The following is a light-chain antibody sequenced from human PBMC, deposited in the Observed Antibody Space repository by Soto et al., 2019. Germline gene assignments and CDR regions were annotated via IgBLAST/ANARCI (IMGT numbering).Light chain of an antibody. CDR2: KAS. CDR3: QQYNSEST. CDR1: QSISSW. V-gene: IGKV1-5*03. J-gene: IGKJ1*01. Sequence: DIQMTQSPSTLSASVGDRVTITCRASQSISSWLAWYQQKPGKAPKLLIYKASSLESGVPSRFSGSGCGTEFTLTISSLQPDDFATYYCQQYNSESTFGQGTKVDIK.